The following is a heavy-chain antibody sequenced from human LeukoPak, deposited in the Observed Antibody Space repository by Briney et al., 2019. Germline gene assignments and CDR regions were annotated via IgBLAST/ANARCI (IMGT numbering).Heavy chain of an antibody. D-gene: IGHD2-2*01. CDR3: TTNEYDCTTINCYESGVDFDS. Sequence: NPGGSLRLSCAASGFTFSNAWMSWVRQAPGKGLEWIGRIKRNTDGGTSDYAAPVKGRFTISRDDSKDTLYLQMSSLKIEDTAIYYCTTNEYDCTTINCYESGVDFDSWGQGTLVTVSS. CDR1: GFTFSNAW. CDR2: IKRNTDGGTS. J-gene: IGHJ4*02. V-gene: IGHV3-15*01.